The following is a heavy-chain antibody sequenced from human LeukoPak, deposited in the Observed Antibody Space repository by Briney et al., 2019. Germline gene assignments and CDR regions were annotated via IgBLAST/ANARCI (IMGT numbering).Heavy chain of an antibody. Sequence: GASVKVSCKASGYTFTSYYMHWVRQAPGQGLEWMGIINPSGGSTSYAQKFQGRVTMTRDMSTSTVYMELSSLRPEDTAVYYCARAIGYCSSTSCYIFDHWGQGTLVTVSS. D-gene: IGHD2-2*02. CDR2: INPSGGST. CDR3: ARAIGYCSSTSCYIFDH. V-gene: IGHV1-46*01. CDR1: GYTFTSYY. J-gene: IGHJ4*02.